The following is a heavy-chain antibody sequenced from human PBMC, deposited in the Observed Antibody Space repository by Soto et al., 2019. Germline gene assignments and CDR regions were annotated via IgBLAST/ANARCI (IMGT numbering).Heavy chain of an antibody. V-gene: IGHV1-18*04. CDR3: ARDSYSSSWTLDSD. D-gene: IGHD6-13*01. CDR2: ISAYNGNT. CDR1: GYTFTSYG. J-gene: IGHJ4*02. Sequence: QVQLVQSGAEVKKPGASVKVSCKASGYTFTSYGISWVRQAPGQGLAWMGWISAYNGNTNYAQKLQGRVTMTTDTSTSRGYMEMRSLRSDDTAVYYCARDSYSSSWTLDSDWGQGTLVTVSS.